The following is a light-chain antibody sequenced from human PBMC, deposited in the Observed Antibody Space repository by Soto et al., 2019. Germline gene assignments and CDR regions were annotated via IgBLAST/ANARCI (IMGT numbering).Light chain of an antibody. CDR2: DAS. J-gene: IGKJ4*01. V-gene: IGKV3-20*01. CDR1: QTVRNNY. Sequence: EIVLTQSRGTLSLSPGERATLSCRASQTVRNNYLAWYQQKPGQAPRLLIYDASSRATGIPDRFSGGGSGTDFTLTISRLEPEDFAVYYCQQFSSYPLTLGRGTKVDI. CDR3: QQFSSYPLT.